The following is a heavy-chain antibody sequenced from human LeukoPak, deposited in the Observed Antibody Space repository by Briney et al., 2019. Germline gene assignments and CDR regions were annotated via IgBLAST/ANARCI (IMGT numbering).Heavy chain of an antibody. CDR3: ARENIRDLGVFDY. CDR1: GGTLSSYA. J-gene: IGHJ4*02. V-gene: IGHV1-69*13. CDR2: IIPIFGTA. Sequence: GASVKVSCKASGGTLSSYAISWVRQAPGQGLEWMGGIIPIFGTANYAQKFQGRVTITADESTSTAYMELSSLRSEDTAVYYCARENIRDLGVFDYWGQGTLVTVSS. D-gene: IGHD3-16*01.